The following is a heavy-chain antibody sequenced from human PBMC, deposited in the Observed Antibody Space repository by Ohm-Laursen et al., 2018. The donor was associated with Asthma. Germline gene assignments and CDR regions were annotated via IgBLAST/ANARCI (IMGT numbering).Heavy chain of an antibody. J-gene: IGHJ5*02. CDR3: AKDRGSQQLVNWFDP. Sequence: SLRLSCAASGFTFSSYGMHWVRQAPGKGLEWVAVISYDGSNKYYADSVKGRFTISRDNSKNTLYLQMNSLRAEDTAVYYCAKDRGSQQLVNWFDPWGQGTLVTVSS. D-gene: IGHD6-13*01. CDR1: GFTFSSYG. V-gene: IGHV3-30*18. CDR2: ISYDGSNK.